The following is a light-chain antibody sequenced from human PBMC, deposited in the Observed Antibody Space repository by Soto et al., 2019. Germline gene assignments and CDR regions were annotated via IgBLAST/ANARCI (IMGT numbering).Light chain of an antibody. J-gene: IGKJ4*01. CDR3: QQYNSYPLN. V-gene: IGKV1-5*03. Sequence: DIQMTQSPSTLSAPVVDRVTVTGRASRTMSTWLAWYQQKPGKAPKLLIYKASSLESGVTSRFSGSGSGTEVTLTISSLQPDDFATYYCQQYNSYPLNFGGGTKVDIK. CDR2: KAS. CDR1: RTMSTW.